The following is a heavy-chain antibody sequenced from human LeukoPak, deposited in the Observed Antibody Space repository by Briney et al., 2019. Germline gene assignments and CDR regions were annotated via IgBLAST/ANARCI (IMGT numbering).Heavy chain of an antibody. CDR1: GYTFTGYY. D-gene: IGHD6-19*01. CDR2: IDPNRDGT. V-gene: IGHV1-2*06. Sequence: ASVKVSCKASGYTFTGYYMHWVRQAPGQGLEWIGRIDPNRDGTSYAQKFQGRVTVTRDTSITTVYMELSRLRSDDTAMYYWARDARVAGDYWGQGTLVTVSS. CDR3: ARDARVAGDY. J-gene: IGHJ4*02.